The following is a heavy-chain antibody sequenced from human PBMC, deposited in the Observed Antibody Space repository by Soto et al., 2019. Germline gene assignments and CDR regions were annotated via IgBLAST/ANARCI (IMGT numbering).Heavy chain of an antibody. Sequence: QVQLQESGPGLVKPSQTLSLTCTVSGGSISSGGYYWSWIRQHPGKGLEWIGYIYYTGSTYYNPSLKSRFTISVDTSKNQFSLKLTSVTAADTAVYYCARDEEVNYADYGGSDHYYGMDVWGQGTTVTVSS. V-gene: IGHV4-31*03. CDR3: ARDEEVNYADYGGSDHYYGMDV. CDR2: IYYTGST. CDR1: GGSISSGGYY. D-gene: IGHD4-17*01. J-gene: IGHJ6*02.